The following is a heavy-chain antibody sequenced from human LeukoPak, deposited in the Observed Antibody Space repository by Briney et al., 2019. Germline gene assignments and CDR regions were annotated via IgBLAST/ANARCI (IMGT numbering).Heavy chain of an antibody. D-gene: IGHD4-17*01. Sequence: GRSLRLSCAASGFTFSNYGMHWVRQAPGKGLEWVAVIWYDGSNKHYADSVKGRFTISRDNSKNTLYLQMNSLRAEDTAVYYCARVKMTTSASDIWGQGTRVTVSS. J-gene: IGHJ3*02. CDR2: IWYDGSNK. CDR1: GFTFSNYG. V-gene: IGHV3-33*01. CDR3: ARVKMTTSASDI.